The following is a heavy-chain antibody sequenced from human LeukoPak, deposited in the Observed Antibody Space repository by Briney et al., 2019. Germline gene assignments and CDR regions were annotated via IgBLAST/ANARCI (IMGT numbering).Heavy chain of an antibody. CDR1: GYTFTNYD. J-gene: IGHJ4*02. V-gene: IGHV1-8*02. CDR3: ARGITLLNAFDY. Sequence: ASVKVSCKASGYTFTNYDINWVRQAPGQGLEGMGWMNPNSGNTGYAQKFQGRVTMNRNTSISTAYMELSSLRSEDTAVYYCARGITLLNAFDYWGQGTLVTVSS. CDR2: MNPNSGNT. D-gene: IGHD1-20*01.